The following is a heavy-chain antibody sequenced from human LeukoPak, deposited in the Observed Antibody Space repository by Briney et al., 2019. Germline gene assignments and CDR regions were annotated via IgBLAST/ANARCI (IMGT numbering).Heavy chain of an antibody. CDR3: ARHPSRGDNGYAFDI. Sequence: PLETLSLTCTVSGGSISSYYWSWVRQPPGKGLEWMGYIYYSGSTEYNPSLKSRGTISGDTSKSQFSLQLSSVTAPDTAVYYCARHPSRGDNGYAFDIWGHGTVVTVSS. D-gene: IGHD4-17*01. CDR2: IYYSGST. J-gene: IGHJ3*02. CDR1: GGSISSYY. V-gene: IGHV4-59*08.